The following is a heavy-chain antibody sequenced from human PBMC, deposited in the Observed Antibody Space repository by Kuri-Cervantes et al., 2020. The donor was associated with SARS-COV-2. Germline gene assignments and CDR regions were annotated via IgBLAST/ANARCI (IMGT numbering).Heavy chain of an antibody. J-gene: IGHJ4*02. CDR1: GFTFDDYA. D-gene: IGHD3-10*01. Sequence: GGSLRLSCAAAGFTFDDYAMHWVRQAPGKGLEWVSGISWNSGSIGYADSVKGRFTTSRDNAKNSLYLQMNSLRAEDTALYYCAKDFGTMVQGVIDYWGQGTLVTVSS. V-gene: IGHV3-9*01. CDR2: ISWNSGSI. CDR3: AKDFGTMVQGVIDY.